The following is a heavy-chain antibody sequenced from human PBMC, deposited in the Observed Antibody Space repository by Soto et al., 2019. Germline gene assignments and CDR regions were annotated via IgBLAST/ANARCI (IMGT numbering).Heavy chain of an antibody. CDR3: ARQHYYDSSGYYTWN. CDR2: IYYSGST. V-gene: IGHV4-39*01. Sequence: SETLSLTCTVSGGSISSSSYYWGWIRQPPGKGLEWIGSIYYSGSTYYTPSLKNRVTISADTSKNQFSLRLNSVTAADTAVYYCARQHYYDSSGYYTWNWGQGTLVTVSS. CDR1: GGSISSSSYY. D-gene: IGHD3-22*01. J-gene: IGHJ4*02.